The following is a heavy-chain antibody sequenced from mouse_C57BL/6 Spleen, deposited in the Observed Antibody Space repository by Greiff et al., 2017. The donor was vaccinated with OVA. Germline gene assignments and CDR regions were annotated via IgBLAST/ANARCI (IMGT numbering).Heavy chain of an antibody. CDR3: ARTPSRGSSYGFAY. D-gene: IGHD1-1*01. Sequence: QVQLQQSGPELVKPGASVKISCKASGYAFSSSWMNWVKQRPGKGLEWIGRIYPGDGDTNYNGKFKGKATLTADKSSSTAYMQLSSLTSEDSAVYFCARTPSRGSSYGFAYWGQGTLVTVSA. CDR2: IYPGDGDT. V-gene: IGHV1-82*01. J-gene: IGHJ3*01. CDR1: GYAFSSSW.